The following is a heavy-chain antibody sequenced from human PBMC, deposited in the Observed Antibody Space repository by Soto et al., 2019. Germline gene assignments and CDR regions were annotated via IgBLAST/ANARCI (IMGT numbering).Heavy chain of an antibody. CDR2: ISGSGGST. CDR1: GFTFSSYA. CDR3: AKDGQWLREAPYYFDY. Sequence: GGSLRLSCAASGFTFSSYAMSWVRQAPGKGLEWVSAISGSGGSTYYADSVKGRFTISRDNSKNTLYLQMNSLRAEDTAVYYCAKDGQWLREAPYYFDYWGQGTLVTVSS. J-gene: IGHJ4*02. V-gene: IGHV3-23*01. D-gene: IGHD5-12*01.